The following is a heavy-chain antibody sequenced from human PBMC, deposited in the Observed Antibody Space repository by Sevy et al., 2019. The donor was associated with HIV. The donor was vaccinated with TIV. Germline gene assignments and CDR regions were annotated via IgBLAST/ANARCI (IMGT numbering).Heavy chain of an antibody. J-gene: IGHJ4*02. CDR1: GFTFSSYA. Sequence: GGSLRLSCAASGFTFSSYAMSWVRQAPGKGLEWVSVISGSGDSTYYVHSVKGRFTISRDNSKNTLYLQMNSLRAEDTAVYYCAKEGRGYHGSGSSDYWGQGALVTVPQ. CDR2: ISGSGDST. D-gene: IGHD3-10*01. CDR3: AKEGRGYHGSGSSDY. V-gene: IGHV3-23*01.